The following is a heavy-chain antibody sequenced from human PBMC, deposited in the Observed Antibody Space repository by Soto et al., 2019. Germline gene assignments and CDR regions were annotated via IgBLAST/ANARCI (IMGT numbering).Heavy chain of an antibody. CDR3: ARVRSVRAAAVYYYYYMDV. CDR2: ISSSSSYI. V-gene: IGHV3-21*01. CDR1: GFTFSSYS. Sequence: PGGSLRLSCAASGFTFSSYSMNWVRQAPGKGLEWVSSISSSSSYIYYADSVKGRFTISRDNAKNSLYLQMNSLRAEDTAVYYCARVRSVRAAAVYYYYYMDVWGKGTTVTVSS. J-gene: IGHJ6*03. D-gene: IGHD6-13*01.